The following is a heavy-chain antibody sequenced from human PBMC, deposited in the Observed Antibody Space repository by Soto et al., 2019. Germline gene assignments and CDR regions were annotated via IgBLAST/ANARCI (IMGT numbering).Heavy chain of an antibody. J-gene: IGHJ3*02. CDR3: AREGGRHCSPTRCYNAFDI. Sequence: PGGSLRLSCASSGFSFSAFSMNWVRQAPGKGLEWVSYISSTSSTIYYGDSVKGRSTISRDNAKNSLYLQMNSLRDEDTAVYYCAREGGRHCSPTRCYNAFDIWGQGTMVTVS. CDR2: ISSTSSTI. V-gene: IGHV3-48*02. D-gene: IGHD2-2*02. CDR1: GFSFSAFS.